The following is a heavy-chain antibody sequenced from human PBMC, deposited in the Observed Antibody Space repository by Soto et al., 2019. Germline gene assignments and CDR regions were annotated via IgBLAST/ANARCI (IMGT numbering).Heavy chain of an antibody. D-gene: IGHD6-13*01. CDR2: IYTSGST. CDR1: GGSISSYY. V-gene: IGHV4-4*07. Sequence: QVQLQESGPGLVKPSETLSLTCTVSGGSISSYYWSWIRQPAGKGLEWIGRIYTSGSTNYNPSLKSRVTMSVDTSKNQFSLKLSSVTAADTAVYYCAREGLVAAAGTDNYYYYGMDVWGQGTTVTVSS. J-gene: IGHJ6*02. CDR3: AREGLVAAAGTDNYYYYGMDV.